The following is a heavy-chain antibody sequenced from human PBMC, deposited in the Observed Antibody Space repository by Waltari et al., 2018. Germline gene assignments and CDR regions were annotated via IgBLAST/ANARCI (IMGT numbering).Heavy chain of an antibody. V-gene: IGHV4-34*01. D-gene: IGHD6-13*01. CDR3: ASRSRGQQLARD. Sequence: QVQLQQWGAGLLKPSETLSLTCAVYGGSFSGYYWSWIRQPPGKGLEWIGEINHSGRTNDNPALKSRVTISVDTSKNQFSLKLSSVTAADTAVYYCASRSRGQQLARDWGQGTLVTVSS. CDR2: INHSGRT. J-gene: IGHJ4*02. CDR1: GGSFSGYY.